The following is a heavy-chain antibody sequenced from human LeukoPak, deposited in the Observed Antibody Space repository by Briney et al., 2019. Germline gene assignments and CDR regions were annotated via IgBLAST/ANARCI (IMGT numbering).Heavy chain of an antibody. CDR2: ISSSSSYI. CDR1: GFTFSSYS. D-gene: IGHD3-9*01. J-gene: IGHJ6*03. Sequence: GGSLRLSCAASGFTFSSYSMNWVRQAPGKGLEWVSSISSSSSYIYYADSVKGRFTISRDNAKNSLYLQMNSLRAEDTAVYYCARVTGLRRYNYYKYMDVWGKGTTVTVSS. V-gene: IGHV3-21*01. CDR3: ARVTGLRRYNYYKYMDV.